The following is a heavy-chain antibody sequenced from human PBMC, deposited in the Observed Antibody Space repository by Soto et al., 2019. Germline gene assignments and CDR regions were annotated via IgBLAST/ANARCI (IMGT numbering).Heavy chain of an antibody. Sequence: QVHLVQSGAEVKRPGASVKVSCKGSGYTFTTYGITWVRQAPGQGLEWVGWISAHNGNTNYAQKLQGRVTVTRDTSTSTAYMELRSLRSDDTAVYYCVRGRYGDYWGQGALVTVSS. CDR3: VRGRYGDY. V-gene: IGHV1-18*01. CDR2: ISAHNGNT. CDR1: GYTFTTYG. D-gene: IGHD1-1*01. J-gene: IGHJ4*02.